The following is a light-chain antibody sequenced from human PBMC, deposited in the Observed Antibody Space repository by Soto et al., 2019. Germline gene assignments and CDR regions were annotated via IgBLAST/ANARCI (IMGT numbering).Light chain of an antibody. Sequence: QSVLIQAPSASGTPGQRVTISCSGGGSNIGSNTVNWYQHVPGTAPKLLIFSNDRRPSRVPDRFSGSKSGTSASLAISGLQSDDEAEYHCATWDDSRNGPIFGGGTKLTVL. J-gene: IGLJ2*01. CDR2: SND. CDR3: ATWDDSRNGPI. V-gene: IGLV1-44*01. CDR1: GSNIGSNT.